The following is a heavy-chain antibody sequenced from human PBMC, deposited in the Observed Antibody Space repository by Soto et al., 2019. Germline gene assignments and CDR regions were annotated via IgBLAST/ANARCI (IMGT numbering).Heavy chain of an antibody. Sequence: GGSLRLSCAASGFTFSSYWMSWVRQAPGKGLEWVANIKQDGSEKYYVDSVKGRFTISRDNAKNSLYLQMNSLRAEDTAVYYSTRSTTIVVVPAAMVSWFDPWGQGTLVTVSS. V-gene: IGHV3-7*01. CDR1: GFTFSSYW. J-gene: IGHJ5*02. D-gene: IGHD2-2*01. CDR3: TRSTTIVVVPAAMVSWFDP. CDR2: IKQDGSEK.